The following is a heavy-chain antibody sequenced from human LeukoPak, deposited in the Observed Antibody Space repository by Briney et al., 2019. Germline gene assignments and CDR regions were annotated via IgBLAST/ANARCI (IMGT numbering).Heavy chain of an antibody. CDR2: IYYSGST. V-gene: IGHV4-59*01. Sequence: SETLSLTCTVSGGSISSYYWSWIRQPPGKGLEWIGYIYYSGSTNYNPSLKSRVTISVDTSKNQFSLKLSSVTAADTAVYYCARYDYGGNWFPGRWSDPWGQGTLVTVSS. J-gene: IGHJ5*02. CDR3: ARYDYGGNWFPGRWSDP. CDR1: GGSISSYY. D-gene: IGHD4-23*01.